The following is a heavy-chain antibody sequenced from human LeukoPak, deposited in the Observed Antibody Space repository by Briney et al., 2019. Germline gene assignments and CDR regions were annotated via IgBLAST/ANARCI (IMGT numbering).Heavy chain of an antibody. D-gene: IGHD1-26*01. CDR1: GFTFSNFG. Sequence: QPGGSLRLSCAASGFTFSNFGMTWVRLAPGKGLEWVSGISESGGSTYYADSVKGRFTISRDNSKNTLSLEMNSLRAEDTAVYYCARDKGYSGSYYTFVGAFDIWGQGTMVTVSS. V-gene: IGHV3-23*01. CDR3: ARDKGYSGSYYTFVGAFDI. J-gene: IGHJ3*02. CDR2: ISESGGST.